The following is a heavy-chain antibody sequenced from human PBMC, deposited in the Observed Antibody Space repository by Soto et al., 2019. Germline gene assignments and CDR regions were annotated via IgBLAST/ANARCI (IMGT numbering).Heavy chain of an antibody. J-gene: IGHJ6*02. V-gene: IGHV1-69*01. Sequence: QVQLVQSGAEVKKPGSSVKVSCKAPGGTFSSYAISWVRQAPGQGREWLGGIIPIFGTAKYAQKFQGRITITADESPSTGYMELSSLRSEDTAVYYCARSQGGSSSLDIYYYYYYGMDVWGQGTTVTVSS. CDR2: IIPIFGTA. CDR1: GGTFSSYA. D-gene: IGHD2-15*01. CDR3: ARSQGGSSSLDIYYYYYYGMDV.